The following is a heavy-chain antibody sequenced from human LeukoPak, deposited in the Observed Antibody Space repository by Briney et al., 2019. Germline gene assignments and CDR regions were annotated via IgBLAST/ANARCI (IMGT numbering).Heavy chain of an antibody. J-gene: IGHJ4*02. CDR1: GGSISSSSYY. Sequence: RASETLSLTCTVSGGSISSSSYYWGWIRQPPGKGLEWIGYISYSGSTDYNPSLKSRVTISVDTSKSQFSLKLSSVTAADTAVYYCASETTDSIGYIPYWGQGTLVTVSS. V-gene: IGHV4-61*05. CDR3: ASETTDSIGYIPY. D-gene: IGHD3-22*01. CDR2: ISYSGST.